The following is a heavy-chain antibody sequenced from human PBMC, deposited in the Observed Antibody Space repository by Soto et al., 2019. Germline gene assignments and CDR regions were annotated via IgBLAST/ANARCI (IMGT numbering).Heavy chain of an antibody. CDR1: GYTFTSYD. CDR2: MNPNSGNT. V-gene: IGHV1-8*01. J-gene: IGHJ5*02. D-gene: IGHD6-13*01. Sequence: AASVKVSCKASGYTFTSYDINWVRQATGQGLEWMGWMNPNSGNTGYAQKFQGRVTMTRNTSISTAYMELSSLRSEDTAVYYCASGAAAGPNWFDPWGQGTLVTVSS. CDR3: ASGAAAGPNWFDP.